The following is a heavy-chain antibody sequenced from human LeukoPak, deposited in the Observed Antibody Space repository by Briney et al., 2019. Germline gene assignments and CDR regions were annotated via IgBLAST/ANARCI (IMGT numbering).Heavy chain of an antibody. V-gene: IGHV3-23*01. Sequence: GGSLRLSCAASGFTFSSYAMSWVRQAPGKGLEWVSAISGSGGSTYYADSVRGRFTISRDNAKNSLYLQMDSLRAEDTAVYYCARGGIITSYAFEIWGQGAMVTVSS. CDR3: ARGGIITSYAFEI. D-gene: IGHD3-10*01. CDR2: ISGSGGST. CDR1: GFTFSSYA. J-gene: IGHJ3*02.